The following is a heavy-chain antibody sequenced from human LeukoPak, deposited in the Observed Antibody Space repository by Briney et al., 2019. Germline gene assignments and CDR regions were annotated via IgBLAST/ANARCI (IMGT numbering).Heavy chain of an antibody. CDR2: ISVSGGST. Sequence: AGSLTLSCAASGFSFSTYAMSWVRQAPGKGLEWVSGISVSGGSTYYADSVKDRFTVSRDNTKNTLYLQMNSFRAEATAGYYVAKELNGVYWGEGTLVT. D-gene: IGHD3-10*01. J-gene: IGHJ4*02. V-gene: IGHV3-23*01. CDR3: AKELNGVY. CDR1: GFSFSTYA.